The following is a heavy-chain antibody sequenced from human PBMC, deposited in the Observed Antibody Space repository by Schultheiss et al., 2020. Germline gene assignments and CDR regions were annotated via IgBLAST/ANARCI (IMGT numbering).Heavy chain of an antibody. Sequence: ASVKVSFKASGSTFTSYDINWVRQATGQGLEWMGWMNPNSGGTNYAQKFQGWVTMTRDTSISTAYMELSRLRSDDTAVYYCARDRSYEAAAGTSYYYGMDVWGQGTTVTVSS. D-gene: IGHD6-13*01. CDR1: GSTFTSYD. J-gene: IGHJ6*02. V-gene: IGHV1-2*04. CDR3: ARDRSYEAAAGTSYYYGMDV. CDR2: MNPNSGGT.